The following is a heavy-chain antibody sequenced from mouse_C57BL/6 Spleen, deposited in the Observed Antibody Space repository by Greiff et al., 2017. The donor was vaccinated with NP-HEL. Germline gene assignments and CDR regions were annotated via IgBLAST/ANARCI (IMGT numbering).Heavy chain of an antibody. Sequence: EVKLVESGGGLVKPGGSLKLSCAASGFTFSSYAMSWVRQTPEKRLEWVATISDGGSYTYYPDNVKGRFTISRDNAKNNLYLQMSHLKSEDTAMYYCARDGDYDGEGFAYWGQGTLVTVAA. CDR2: ISDGGSYT. V-gene: IGHV5-4*01. CDR1: GFTFSSYA. J-gene: IGHJ3*01. D-gene: IGHD2-4*01. CDR3: ARDGDYDGEGFAY.